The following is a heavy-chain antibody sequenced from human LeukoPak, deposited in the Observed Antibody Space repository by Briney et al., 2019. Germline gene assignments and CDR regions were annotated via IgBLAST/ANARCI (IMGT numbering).Heavy chain of an antibody. CDR2: INPSGGST. CDR1: GYTFTSYY. D-gene: IGHD2-8*02. CDR3: ARGVLWYYFDY. Sequence: ASVKVSCKASGYTFTSYYMHLVRQAPAQGLEWMGIINPSGGSTSYAQKFQGRVTMTRDTSTSTVYMELSSLRSEDTAVYYCARGVLWYYFDYWGQGTLVTVSS. V-gene: IGHV1-46*03. J-gene: IGHJ4*02.